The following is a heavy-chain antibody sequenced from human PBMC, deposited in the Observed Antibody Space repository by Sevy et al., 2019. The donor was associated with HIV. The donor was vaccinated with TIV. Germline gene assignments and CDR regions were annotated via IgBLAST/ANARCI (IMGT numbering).Heavy chain of an antibody. CDR1: GFSFSTYA. D-gene: IGHD3-3*01. V-gene: IGHV3-23*01. CDR3: GKVWRFGVGGFYDY. Sequence: GGSLRLSCAASGFSFSTYAMTWVRQAPGKGLEWVSGISGSGTSTYYTDSVKGRFTISRDNAKNTVYLQMNNLRAEDTAVYYCGKVWRFGVGGFYDYWGQGTLVTVSS. CDR2: ISGSGTST. J-gene: IGHJ4*02.